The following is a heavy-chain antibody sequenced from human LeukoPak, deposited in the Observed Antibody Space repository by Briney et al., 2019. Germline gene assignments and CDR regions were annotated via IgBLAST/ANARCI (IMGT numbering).Heavy chain of an antibody. J-gene: IGHJ5*02. Sequence: SETLSLTCTVSGGSISSSSYYWGWIRQPPGKGLEWIGSIYYSGSTYYNPSLKSRVTISVDTSKNQFSLKLSSVTAADTAVYYCARDNCGGDCYYNWFDPWGQGTLVTVSS. CDR2: IYYSGST. CDR3: ARDNCGGDCYYNWFDP. CDR1: GGSISSSSYY. V-gene: IGHV4-39*02. D-gene: IGHD2-21*01.